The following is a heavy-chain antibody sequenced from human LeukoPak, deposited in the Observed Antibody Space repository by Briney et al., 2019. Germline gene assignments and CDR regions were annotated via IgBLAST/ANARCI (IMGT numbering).Heavy chain of an antibody. V-gene: IGHV3-30*04. CDR1: GFTFSSYA. Sequence: PGGSLRLSCVASGFTFSSYAIHWVRQAPGKGLEWVTVISYDGSKKYYADSVKGRFTISRDNAKNTLYLKVNSLRAEDTAVYYCARWLIRGVISPRDYYYYMDVWGKGTTVTISS. D-gene: IGHD3-10*01. CDR2: ISYDGSKK. J-gene: IGHJ6*03. CDR3: ARWLIRGVISPRDYYYYMDV.